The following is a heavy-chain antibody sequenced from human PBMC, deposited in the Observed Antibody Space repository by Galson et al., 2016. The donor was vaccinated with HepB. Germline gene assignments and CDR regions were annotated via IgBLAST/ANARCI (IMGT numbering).Heavy chain of an antibody. CDR3: ARDQATCGGDCYSGRNYYYGLDV. V-gene: IGHV3-11*06. CDR2: ISVRSTYT. CDR1: GFTFSDYY. D-gene: IGHD2-21*02. Sequence: SLRLSCAASGFTFSDYYMTWIRQAPGKGLEWVAYISVRSTYTKYAGSVKGRFTISRDSAKNSLFLQMNSLSAEDTAVYYCARDQATCGGDCYSGRNYYYGLDVWGQGTTVTVSS. J-gene: IGHJ6*02.